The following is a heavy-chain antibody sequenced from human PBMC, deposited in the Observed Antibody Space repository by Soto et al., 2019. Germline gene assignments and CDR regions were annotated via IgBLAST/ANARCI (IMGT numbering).Heavy chain of an antibody. D-gene: IGHD3-3*01. CDR2: ISGSGGST. CDR3: AKDREASTIFPLMDV. V-gene: IGHV3-23*01. J-gene: IGHJ6*02. Sequence: PGGSLRLSCAASGFTFSSYAMSWVRQAPGKGLEWVSAISGSGGSTYYADSVKGRFTISRDNSKNTLYLQMNSLRAEDTAVYYCAKDREASTIFPLMDVWGQGTTVTVSS. CDR1: GFTFSSYA.